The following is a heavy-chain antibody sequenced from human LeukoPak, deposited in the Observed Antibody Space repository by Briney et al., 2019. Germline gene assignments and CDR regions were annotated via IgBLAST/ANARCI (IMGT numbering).Heavy chain of an antibody. CDR3: ARDFGYCSSTSCSDAFDI. CDR1: GGSISSYY. D-gene: IGHD2-2*01. J-gene: IGHJ3*02. Sequence: SETLSLTCTVSGGSISSYYWNWIRQPAGKGLEWIGRIYTSGSTNYNPSLKSRVTMSVDTSKNQFSLKLSSVTAADTAVYYCARDFGYCSSTSCSDAFDIWGQGTMVTVSS. CDR2: IYTSGST. V-gene: IGHV4-4*07.